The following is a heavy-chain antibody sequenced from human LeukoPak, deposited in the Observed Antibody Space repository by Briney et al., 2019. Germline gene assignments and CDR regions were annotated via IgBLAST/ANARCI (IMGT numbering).Heavy chain of an antibody. J-gene: IGHJ4*02. Sequence: GASVKVSCKASGYTFTSYGISWVRQAPGQGLEWMGWISAYNGNTNYAQKLQGRVTMTTDTSTSTAYMELRSLRSDDTAVSYCARDLPRKAANSFDYWGQGTLVTVSS. V-gene: IGHV1-18*01. CDR1: GYTFTSYG. CDR2: ISAYNGNT. D-gene: IGHD2-15*01. CDR3: ARDLPRKAANSFDY.